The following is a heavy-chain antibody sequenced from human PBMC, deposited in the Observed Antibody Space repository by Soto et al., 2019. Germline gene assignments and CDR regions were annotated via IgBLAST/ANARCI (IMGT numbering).Heavy chain of an antibody. CDR1: GYTFTSYG. D-gene: IGHD4-17*01. J-gene: IGHJ6*02. CDR3: ARDRHDYGDYDYYYYYGMDV. V-gene: IGHV1-18*01. CDR2: ISAYNGNP. Sequence: QVQLVQSGAEVKKPGASVKVSCKASGYTFTSYGISWVRQAPGQGLEWMGWISAYNGNPNHAKKAXXRATTTTDPSXXTXYXXLRTLRSDDTAVYYCARDRHDYGDYDYYYYYGMDVWGQGTTVTVSS.